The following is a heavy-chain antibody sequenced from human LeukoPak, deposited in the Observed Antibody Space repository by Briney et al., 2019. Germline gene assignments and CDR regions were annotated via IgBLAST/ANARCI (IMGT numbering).Heavy chain of an antibody. V-gene: IGHV1-18*01. D-gene: IGHD6-19*01. CDR2: ISADNGFT. CDR3: ANLAGVVAGLDP. CDR1: GYTFTSYG. Sequence: ASVKVSCKASGYTFTSYGINWVRQAPGQGLERMGWISADNGFTASAQNLQGRVTMTTDTSTNTAYMELRGLRSDDTAVYYCANLAGVVAGLDPWGQGTLVTVSS. J-gene: IGHJ5*02.